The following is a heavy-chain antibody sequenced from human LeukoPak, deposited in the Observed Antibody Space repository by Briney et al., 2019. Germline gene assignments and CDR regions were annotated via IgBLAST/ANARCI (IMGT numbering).Heavy chain of an antibody. Sequence: GGSLRLSCAASGFTFSSYAMSWVRQAPGKGLEWVSVIYSGGSTYYADSVKGRFTISRDNSKNTLYLQMNSLRAEDTVVYYCARAQGGYYMDVWGKGTTVTISS. CDR3: ARAQGGYYMDV. J-gene: IGHJ6*03. V-gene: IGHV3-66*01. CDR2: IYSGGST. D-gene: IGHD3-10*01. CDR1: GFTFSSYA.